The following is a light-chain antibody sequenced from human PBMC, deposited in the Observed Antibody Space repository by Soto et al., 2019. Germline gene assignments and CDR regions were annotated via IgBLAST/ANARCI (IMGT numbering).Light chain of an antibody. CDR3: QQTYTTPEIT. CDR1: QSVGGTF. Sequence: EIVLTQPPGTLTFSPGEGATLSCRASQSVGGTFLAWYQQKGGQAPRLLIHGASNRATGIPDRFSGSGSGTDFTLTISSLQPEDFAIYYCQQTYTTPEITFGQGTRLEIK. CDR2: GAS. J-gene: IGKJ5*01. V-gene: IGKV3-20*01.